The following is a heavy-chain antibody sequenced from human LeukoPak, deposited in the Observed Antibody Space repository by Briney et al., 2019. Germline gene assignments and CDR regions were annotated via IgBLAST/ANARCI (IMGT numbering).Heavy chain of an antibody. CDR1: GGSISSGGYS. J-gene: IGHJ4*02. Sequence: SQTLSLTCAVSGGSISSGGYSWSWIRQPPGKGLEWIGYIYHSGSTYYNPSLKSRVTISVDTSKNQFSLKLSSVTAADTAVYYCARDSAGAQDYGGNEQYSFDYWGQGTLVTVSS. CDR2: IYHSGST. D-gene: IGHD4-23*01. CDR3: ARDSAGAQDYGGNEQYSFDY. V-gene: IGHV4-30-2*01.